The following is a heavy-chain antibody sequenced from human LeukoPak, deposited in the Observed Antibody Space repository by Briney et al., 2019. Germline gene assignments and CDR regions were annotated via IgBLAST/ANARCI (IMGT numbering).Heavy chain of an antibody. CDR1: GYTFTSYD. D-gene: IGHD3-22*01. Sequence: ASVKVSCKASGYTFTSYDINWVRQAPGQGLEWMGIINPSGGSTSYAQKFQGRVTMTRDTSTSTDYMELSSLRSEDTAVYYCARELVVISAGFDYWGQGTLVTVSS. CDR3: ARELVVISAGFDY. V-gene: IGHV1-46*01. CDR2: INPSGGST. J-gene: IGHJ4*02.